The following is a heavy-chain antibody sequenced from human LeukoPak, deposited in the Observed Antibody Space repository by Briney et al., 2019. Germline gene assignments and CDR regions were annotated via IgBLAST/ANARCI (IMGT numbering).Heavy chain of an antibody. V-gene: IGHV1-69*04. CDR1: GGTFSSYA. CDR2: IIPILGMA. D-gene: IGHD3-3*01. J-gene: IGHJ6*02. Sequence: SVKVSCKASGGTFSSYAISWVRQAPGQGLEWMGRIIPILGMANYAQKFQGRVTITADKSTSTAYMELSSLRSEDTAVYYCAREEYYDFWRYYYYYGMDVWGQGTTVTVSS. CDR3: AREEYYDFWRYYYYYGMDV.